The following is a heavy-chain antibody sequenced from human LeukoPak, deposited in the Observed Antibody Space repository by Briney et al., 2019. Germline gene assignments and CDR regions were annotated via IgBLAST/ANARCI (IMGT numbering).Heavy chain of an antibody. V-gene: IGHV1-69*05. Sequence: ASVKVSCKASGGTFSSYAISWVRQAPGQGLEWMGGIIPIFGTANYAQKFQGRVTITTDESTSTAYMELSSLSSEDTAVYYCARDDFRKQAFDIWGQGTMVTVSS. CDR1: GGTFSSYA. CDR3: ARDDFRKQAFDI. D-gene: IGHD3-3*01. CDR2: IIPIFGTA. J-gene: IGHJ3*02.